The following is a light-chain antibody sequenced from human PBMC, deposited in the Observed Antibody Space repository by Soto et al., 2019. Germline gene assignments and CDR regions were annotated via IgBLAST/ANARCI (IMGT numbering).Light chain of an antibody. CDR1: SSNIGTNA. J-gene: IGLJ3*02. Sequence: QLVLTQPPSASGTPGQRVTISCSGSSSNIGTNAVSWYQQLPGTAPKLLIYNNDQRPSGVPDQFSGSKSGTSASLAISGLQSEDEADYYCAAWDGSLNGWVFGGGTQLTVL. CDR2: NND. V-gene: IGLV1-44*01. CDR3: AAWDGSLNGWV.